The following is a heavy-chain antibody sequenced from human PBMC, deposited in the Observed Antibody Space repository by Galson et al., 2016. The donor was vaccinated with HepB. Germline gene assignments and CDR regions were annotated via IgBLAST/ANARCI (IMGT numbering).Heavy chain of an antibody. CDR3: VQGSTAPAV. CDR2: ISRSGDST. J-gene: IGHJ6*04. V-gene: IGHV3-23*01. CDR1: GFIFSSYG. D-gene: IGHD1-26*01. Sequence: SLRLSCAASGFIFSSYGMTWVRQAPGKGLEVVSSISRSGDSTDYADSVKGRFTISRNNSKNTLSLQMNSLRAEDTAVYYCVQGSTAPAVWGKGTTVTVSS.